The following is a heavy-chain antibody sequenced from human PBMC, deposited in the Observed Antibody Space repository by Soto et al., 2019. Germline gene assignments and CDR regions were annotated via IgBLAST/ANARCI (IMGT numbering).Heavy chain of an antibody. Sequence: QPGGSLRLSCAASGFTFSSYGMHWVRQAPGKGLEWVAAISGSGANTYYADSVKGRFTISRDNSKNTLYLQMNSLRAEDSAMYYCVRERSGYSYADSWGQGTLVTVSS. CDR2: ISGSGANT. J-gene: IGHJ4*02. D-gene: IGHD5-18*01. V-gene: IGHV3-23*01. CDR1: GFTFSSYG. CDR3: VRERSGYSYADS.